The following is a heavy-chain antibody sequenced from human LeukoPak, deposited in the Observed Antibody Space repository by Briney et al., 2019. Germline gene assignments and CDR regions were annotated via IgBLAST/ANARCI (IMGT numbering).Heavy chain of an antibody. D-gene: IGHD3-22*01. Sequence: GRSLRLSCAASGFTLSGYGMHWVRQAPGKGLEWVATISYDGSNKNYADSVKGRFTISRDNSKNTLYLQMNSLRAEDTAVYYCARDGSITMIVVVITTLDYWGQGTLVTVSS. J-gene: IGHJ4*02. CDR3: ARDGSITMIVVVITTLDY. CDR2: ISYDGSNK. CDR1: GFTLSGYG. V-gene: IGHV3-30*03.